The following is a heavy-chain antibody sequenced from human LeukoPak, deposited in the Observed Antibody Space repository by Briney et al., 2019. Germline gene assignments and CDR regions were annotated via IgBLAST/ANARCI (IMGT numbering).Heavy chain of an antibody. CDR1: GFTFSSYA. J-gene: IGHJ6*02. D-gene: IGHD6-19*01. CDR3: AGVDSSGWLIYGMDV. Sequence: QPGRSLRLSCAASGFTFSSYAMHWVRQAPGKGLEWVTVISYDGGNKFYADSVKGRFTISRDNSKNTLYLQMNTLRAEDTALYYCAGVDSSGWLIYGMDVWGQGTTVTVSS. V-gene: IGHV3-30*04. CDR2: ISYDGGNK.